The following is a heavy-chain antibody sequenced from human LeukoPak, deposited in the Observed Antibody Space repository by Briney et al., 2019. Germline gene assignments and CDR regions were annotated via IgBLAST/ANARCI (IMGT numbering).Heavy chain of an antibody. J-gene: IGHJ4*02. CDR1: GFTFRNYA. CDR2: ISGRGGSI. D-gene: IGHD3-22*01. V-gene: IGHV3-23*01. Sequence: PGGSLRLYCSASGFTFRNYAMSWVRQAPGKGLEWVSTISGRGGSIYYADSLKGRFTISRDNSMNTLFLQMNSLRAEDTAVYYCAKDWDYYDSGAYYYFDYWGQGTLVTVSS. CDR3: AKDWDYYDSGAYYYFDY.